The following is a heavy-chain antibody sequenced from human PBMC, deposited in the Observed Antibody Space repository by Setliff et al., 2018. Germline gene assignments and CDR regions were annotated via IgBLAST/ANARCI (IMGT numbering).Heavy chain of an antibody. D-gene: IGHD1-1*01. CDR1: GGSSSSHY. J-gene: IGHJ4*02. V-gene: IGHV4-59*11. CDR2: IHYSGTT. Sequence: SETLSLTCTVSGGSSSSHYWSWIRQPPGKGLEWIGYIHYSGTTNYNPSLKSRVTLSLDTAKNQFSLELRAVTAADTALYYCAKGGTYRYFDFWGQGALVTVSS. CDR3: AKGGTYRYFDF.